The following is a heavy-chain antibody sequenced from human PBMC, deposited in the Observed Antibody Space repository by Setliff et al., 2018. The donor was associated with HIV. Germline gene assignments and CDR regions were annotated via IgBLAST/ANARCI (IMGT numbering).Heavy chain of an antibody. CDR3: ARDLRGDSVPATAAKSFDI. V-gene: IGHV4-38-2*02. D-gene: IGHD2-21*02. CDR2: VYHSGKT. J-gene: IGHJ3*02. CDR1: GQFISDGYY. Sequence: SETLSLTCTVSGQFISDGYYWGWIRQPPGKGLEWIGSVYHSGKTYYNPSLKSRVTMSADTSKNQFSLKLSSVTAADTAVYYCARDLRGDSVPATAAKSFDIWGQGTLVTVSS.